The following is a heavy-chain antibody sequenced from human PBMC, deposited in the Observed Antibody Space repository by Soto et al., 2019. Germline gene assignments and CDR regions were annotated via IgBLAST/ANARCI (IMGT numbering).Heavy chain of an antibody. CDR1: GGSISSYY. D-gene: IGHD3-3*01. Sequence: PSETLSLTCTVSGGSISSYYWSWIRQPPGKGLEWIGYIYYSGSTNYNPSLKSRVTISVDTSKNQFSLKLSSVTAADTAVYYCARVLRFLEWSDYYYYMDVWGKGTTVTVSS. J-gene: IGHJ6*03. CDR2: IYYSGST. CDR3: ARVLRFLEWSDYYYYMDV. V-gene: IGHV4-59*01.